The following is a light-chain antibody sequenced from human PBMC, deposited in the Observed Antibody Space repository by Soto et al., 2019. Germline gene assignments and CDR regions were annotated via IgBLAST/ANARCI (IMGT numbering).Light chain of an antibody. CDR3: QQEGSSPPYT. Sequence: EIVLTQSPGTLSLSPGERATLSCRASQSVSSRYLAWYQQKPGQAPRLLMYGASSRATGIPDRFSGSGSGTDFPLTISRLEPEDFAVYYCQQEGSSPPYTFGQGTKLEIK. J-gene: IGKJ2*01. V-gene: IGKV3-20*01. CDR1: QSVSSRY. CDR2: GAS.